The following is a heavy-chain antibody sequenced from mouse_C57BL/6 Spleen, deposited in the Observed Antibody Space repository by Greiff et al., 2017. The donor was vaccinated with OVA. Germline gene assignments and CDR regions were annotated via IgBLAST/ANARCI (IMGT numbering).Heavy chain of an antibody. Sequence: VQLQQSGPELVKPGASVKISCKASGYSFTGYYMNWVKQSPEKSLEWIGEINPSTGGTTYNQKFKAKATLTVDKSSSTAYMQLKSLTSEDSAVYYCARSGSNYEEAMDYWGQGTSVTVSS. CDR1: GYSFTGYY. D-gene: IGHD2-5*01. V-gene: IGHV1-42*01. J-gene: IGHJ4*01. CDR3: ARSGSNYEEAMDY. CDR2: INPSTGGT.